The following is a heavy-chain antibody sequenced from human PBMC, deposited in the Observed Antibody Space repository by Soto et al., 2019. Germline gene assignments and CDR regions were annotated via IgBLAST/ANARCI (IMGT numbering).Heavy chain of an antibody. Sequence: QVQLQESGPGLVKPSQTLSLTCTVSGGSISSGNHYWSWIRQPPGKGLEWIGYIFYSGTTYYNPSLKGRVTLSVDTSTNQFSRKLSSVTAADTAVYYGARGGGYGLGTAYWGQGTLVTVSS. J-gene: IGHJ4*02. V-gene: IGHV4-30-4*01. CDR2: IFYSGTT. D-gene: IGHD5-12*01. CDR1: GGSISSGNHY. CDR3: ARGGGYGLGTAY.